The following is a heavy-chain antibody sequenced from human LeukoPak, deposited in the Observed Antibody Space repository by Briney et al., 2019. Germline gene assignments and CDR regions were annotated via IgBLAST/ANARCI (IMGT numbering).Heavy chain of an antibody. CDR3: ARGFDWGDYFDY. CDR1: GFIFSRNG. CDR2: IRYDAKNE. Sequence: GGSLRLSCAASGFIFSRNGMHWVRQSPGKGLEWVAFIRYDAKNEYYADSVKGRFTISRDNSKNTLYLQMNSLRAEDTAVYYCARGFDWGDYFDYWGQGTLVTVSS. D-gene: IGHD3-9*01. V-gene: IGHV3-30*02. J-gene: IGHJ4*02.